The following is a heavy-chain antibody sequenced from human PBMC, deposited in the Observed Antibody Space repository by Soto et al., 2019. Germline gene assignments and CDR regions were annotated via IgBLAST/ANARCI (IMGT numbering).Heavy chain of an antibody. CDR2: ISGNGGST. CDR1: GFTFSVYA. Sequence: GGSLRLSCGASGFTFSVYAMTWVRQAPGKGLEWVSAISGNGGSTYYADSVKGRFTISRDNSKGTLHLQMNSLRVEDTAVYYCAKDRTFGPPLVRFDSWGQGTLVTVSS. J-gene: IGHJ4*02. V-gene: IGHV3-23*01. CDR3: AKDRTFGPPLVRFDS. D-gene: IGHD6-6*01.